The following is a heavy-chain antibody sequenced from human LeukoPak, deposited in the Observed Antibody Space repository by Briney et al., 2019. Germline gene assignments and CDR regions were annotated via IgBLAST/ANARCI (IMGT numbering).Heavy chain of an antibody. V-gene: IGHV4-34*01. CDR2: INHSGST. CDR3: ANSRDYDYVWGSYRKEYYFDY. Sequence: PSETLSLTCAVDGGSFSGYYWSWISQPPGKGLEWIGEINHSGSTNYNPSLKSRVTISVDTSKNQFSLKLSSVTAADTAVYYCANSRDYDYVWGSYRKEYYFDYWGQGTLVTVSS. D-gene: IGHD3-16*02. CDR1: GGSFSGYY. J-gene: IGHJ4*02.